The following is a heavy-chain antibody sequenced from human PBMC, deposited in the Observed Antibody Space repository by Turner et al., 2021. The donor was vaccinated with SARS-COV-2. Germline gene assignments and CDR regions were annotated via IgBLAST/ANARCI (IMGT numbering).Heavy chain of an antibody. CDR2: IHDTGSS. CDR1: GGSISPYY. CDR3: ARGPKNSYGYSDH. Sequence: QVQLQESGPGLVRPSETLSLTCNVSGGSISPYYWSWIRQPPGKGLEWSGYIHDTGSSNTNPSRKSRVTITVDATKNQFSLELRSVTAADTAVDYCARGPKNSYGYSDHWGQGTLVTVSS. J-gene: IGHJ4*02. V-gene: IGHV4-59*01. D-gene: IGHD5-18*01.